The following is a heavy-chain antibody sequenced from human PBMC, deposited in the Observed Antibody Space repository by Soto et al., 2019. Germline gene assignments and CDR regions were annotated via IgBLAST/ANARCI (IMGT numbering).Heavy chain of an antibody. J-gene: IGHJ4*02. CDR2: IRSKAYGGTT. CDR1: GFTFGDYA. D-gene: IGHD6-13*01. CDR3: TRVPPNYSSSWEYYFDY. V-gene: IGHV3-49*03. Sequence: GGSLRLSCTASGFTFGDYAMSWFRQAPGKGLEWVGFIRSKAYGGTTEYAASVKGRFTISRDDSKSIAYLQMNSLKTEDTAVYYCTRVPPNYSSSWEYYFDYWGQGTLVTVSS.